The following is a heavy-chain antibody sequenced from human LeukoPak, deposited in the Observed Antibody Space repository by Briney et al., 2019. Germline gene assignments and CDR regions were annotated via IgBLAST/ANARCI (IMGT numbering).Heavy chain of an antibody. V-gene: IGHV4-59*03. J-gene: IGHJ4*02. Sequence: SETLSLTCTVSGPSNNSSYCIWIRQPPGKGLEWIGYIFSSGSANYNPSLRTRVTFSVDTSNNQFSLRLSSVTAADTAVYYCASHRGTTVTPFDYSGQGTLVTVSS. CDR1: GPSNNSSY. D-gene: IGHD4-17*01. CDR2: IFSSGSA. CDR3: ASHRGTTVTPFDY.